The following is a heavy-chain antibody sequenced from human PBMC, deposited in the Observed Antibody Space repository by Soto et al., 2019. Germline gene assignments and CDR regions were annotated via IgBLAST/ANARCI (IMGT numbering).Heavy chain of an antibody. J-gene: IGHJ6*02. D-gene: IGHD3-16*01. CDR3: AREISYVSGGHLYYGMDV. V-gene: IGHV3-48*03. Sequence: PGGSLRLSCAASGFTFSSYEMNWFRQAPGKGLEWVSYISSSGSTIYYAASWKGRFSIFRENSKNLLFLQMFFLRAEDTAVYYCAREISYVSGGHLYYGMDVLGQGTAVTV. CDR2: ISSSGSTI. CDR1: GFTFSSYE.